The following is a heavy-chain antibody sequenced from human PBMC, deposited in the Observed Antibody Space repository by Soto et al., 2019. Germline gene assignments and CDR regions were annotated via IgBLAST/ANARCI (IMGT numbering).Heavy chain of an antibody. CDR2: IGASSGNT. CDR1: GYTFTSYG. Sequence: QVQLVQFGAEVKKPGASLRVSCKASGYTFTSYGISWVRQAPGQGLEWMGWIGASSGNTNYAQNLQGRVTMTTDTSTSTAYMELRSLRSDDTAVNYCARHGSGENYFDYWGRGTLVTVSS. V-gene: IGHV1-18*04. CDR3: ARHGSGENYFDY. D-gene: IGHD3-10*01. J-gene: IGHJ4*02.